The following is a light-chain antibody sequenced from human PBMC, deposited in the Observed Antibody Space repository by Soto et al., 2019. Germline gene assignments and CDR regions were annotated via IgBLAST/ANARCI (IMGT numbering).Light chain of an antibody. J-gene: IGKJ3*01. V-gene: IGKV1-9*01. CDR1: QGIINY. CDR3: QQLFTYPPT. CDR2: GAS. Sequence: IQLTQSLSPLFAFMGGGVTVTAGASQGIINYLAWYQQKPGKAPKLLIYGASNLQSGVPARFSGSGSGTDFTLTVSSLQPEDLATYYCQQLFTYPPTFGHGTKVDIK.